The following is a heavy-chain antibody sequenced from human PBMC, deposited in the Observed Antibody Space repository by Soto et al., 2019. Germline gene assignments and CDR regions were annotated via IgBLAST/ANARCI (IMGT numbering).Heavy chain of an antibody. V-gene: IGHV3-30-3*01. Sequence: GGCLRLSCVASVFTFSSYAMHWVRQAPGKGLESVAVISYDGSNKYYADSVKGRFTISRDNSKNTLYLQMNSLRAEDTAVYYCAREERLWFGELEAGGFDLWGKGTLVTVSS. D-gene: IGHD3-10*01. CDR2: ISYDGSNK. CDR3: AREERLWFGELEAGGFDL. J-gene: IGHJ4*02. CDR1: VFTFSSYA.